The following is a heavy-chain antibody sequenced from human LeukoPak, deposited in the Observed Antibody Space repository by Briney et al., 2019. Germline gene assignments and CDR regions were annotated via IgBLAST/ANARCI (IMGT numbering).Heavy chain of an antibody. J-gene: IGHJ4*02. CDR1: GFTFSSYA. CDR2: ISGSVNST. CDR3: AKRLWSNYLYYFDY. Sequence: GGSLRLSCAASGFTFSSYAMSWVRQAPGKGLEWVSTISGSVNSTYYADSVKGRFTISRDNSKNTLYLQMNSLRAEDTAVYYCAKRLWSNYLYYFDYWGQGTLVTVSS. D-gene: IGHD4-11*01. V-gene: IGHV3-23*01.